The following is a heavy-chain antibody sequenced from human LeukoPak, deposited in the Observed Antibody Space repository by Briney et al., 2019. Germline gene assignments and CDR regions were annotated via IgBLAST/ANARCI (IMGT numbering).Heavy chain of an antibody. V-gene: IGHV4-4*02. CDR1: GGSISSSKW. CDR3: ARLSSDLSLFDS. Sequence: SRTLSLTCVVSGGSISSSKWWSWVRQAPGKGLEWIGEISHSGSINYNPSFASRVTISVDKSKNQFSLSLTSVTAADTAMYYWARLSSDLSLFDSGGKETLASVSS. D-gene: IGHD3-16*02. CDR2: ISHSGSI. J-gene: IGHJ4*02.